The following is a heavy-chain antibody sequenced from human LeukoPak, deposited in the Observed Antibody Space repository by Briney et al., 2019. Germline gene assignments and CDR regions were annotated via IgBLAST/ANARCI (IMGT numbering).Heavy chain of an antibody. J-gene: IGHJ6*03. CDR1: GFTFSSSE. Sequence: GGFLRLSCATSGFTFSSSEMNWVRQAPGKGLEWVSSISSSGSSINYAESVKGRFTISRDNAKNSLYLQMSSLRAEDTAIYYRARVVAGTGGYFSYYYLDVWGKGTTVTVSS. CDR2: ISSSGSSI. CDR3: ARVVAGTGGYFSYYYLDV. D-gene: IGHD3-10*01. V-gene: IGHV3-48*03.